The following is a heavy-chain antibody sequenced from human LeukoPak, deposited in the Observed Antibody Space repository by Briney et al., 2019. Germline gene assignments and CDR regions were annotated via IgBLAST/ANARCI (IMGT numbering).Heavy chain of an antibody. Sequence: PSETLSLTCTVSGGSIDIYYWSWIRQPAGKGLEWIGRIYTSGSTNYNPSLKTRVTISVDKSKNQFSLKLSSVTAADTAVYYCARASHDYGDYSHFDYWGQGTLVTVSS. D-gene: IGHD4-17*01. CDR2: IYTSGST. CDR1: GGSIDIYY. CDR3: ARASHDYGDYSHFDY. J-gene: IGHJ4*02. V-gene: IGHV4-4*07.